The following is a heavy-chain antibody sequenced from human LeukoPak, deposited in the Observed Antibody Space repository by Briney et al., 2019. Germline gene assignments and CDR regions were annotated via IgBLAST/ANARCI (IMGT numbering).Heavy chain of an antibody. Sequence: GGSLRLSCAASGFTVSSNYMSWVRQAPGKGLEWVAVISYDGSNKYYADSVKGRFTISRDNSKNTLYLQMNSLRAEDTAVYYCAKVLPTYDILTGFFDYWGQGTLVTVSS. CDR1: GFTVSSNY. CDR3: AKVLPTYDILTGFFDY. V-gene: IGHV3-30*18. D-gene: IGHD3-9*01. J-gene: IGHJ4*02. CDR2: ISYDGSNK.